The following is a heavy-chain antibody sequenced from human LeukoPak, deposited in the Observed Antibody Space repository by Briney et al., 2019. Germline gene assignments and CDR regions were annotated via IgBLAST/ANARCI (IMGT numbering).Heavy chain of an antibody. CDR2: ISGSGGGT. D-gene: IGHD1-20*01. CDR1: GFTFSTYA. V-gene: IGHV3-23*01. J-gene: IGHJ4*02. Sequence: PGGSLRLSCAASGFTFSTYAMSWVRQAAGKGLEWVSLISGSGGGTYYADSVKGRFTISRDNSKNTLYLQLNSLRVEDTAVYYCARASPERYNWNGPPNYWGQGTLVTVSS. CDR3: ARASPERYNWNGPPNY.